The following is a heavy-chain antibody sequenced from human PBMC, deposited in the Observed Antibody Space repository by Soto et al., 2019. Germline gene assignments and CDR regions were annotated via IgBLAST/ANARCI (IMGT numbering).Heavy chain of an antibody. J-gene: IGHJ4*02. Sequence: PGGSLRLSCAASGFTFSSYEMNWVRQAPGKGLEWVSYISSSGSTIYYADSVKGRFTISRDNAKNSLYLQMNSLRAEDTAVYYCARVIGPYYYGSGGDDYWGQGTLVTVSS. CDR1: GFTFSSYE. V-gene: IGHV3-48*03. D-gene: IGHD3-10*01. CDR2: ISSSGSTI. CDR3: ARVIGPYYYGSGGDDY.